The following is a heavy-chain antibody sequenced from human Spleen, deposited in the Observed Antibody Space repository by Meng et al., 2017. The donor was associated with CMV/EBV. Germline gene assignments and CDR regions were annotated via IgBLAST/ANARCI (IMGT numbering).Heavy chain of an antibody. CDR3: ARHVRILGSSSWYGPGSLDY. CDR1: GSSISSDYY. Sequence: SETLSLTCTVSGSSISSDYYWGWIRQPPGKGLEWIGGIYHGGSSYYNPTLKSRVTVSIDTSKTQFSLKLSSVTAADTAVYYCARHVRILGSSSWYGPGSLDYWGQGTLVTVSS. J-gene: IGHJ4*02. D-gene: IGHD6-13*01. V-gene: IGHV4-38-2*02. CDR2: IYHGGSS.